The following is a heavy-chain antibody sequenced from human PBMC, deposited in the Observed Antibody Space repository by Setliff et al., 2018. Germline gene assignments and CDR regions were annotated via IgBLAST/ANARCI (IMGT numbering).Heavy chain of an antibody. CDR2: IYTSGST. CDR3: ARAISGWYSAHYYYMDV. J-gene: IGHJ6*03. CDR1: GDSISSRRSY. Sequence: SETLSLTCTVSGDSISSRRSYWGWFRQPAGKGLEWIGQIYTSGSTNYNPSLKSRVTISVDASKNQLSLNLRSVTAADTAVYYCARAISGWYSAHYYYMDVWGEGTTVTVS. V-gene: IGHV4-61*09. D-gene: IGHD6-19*01.